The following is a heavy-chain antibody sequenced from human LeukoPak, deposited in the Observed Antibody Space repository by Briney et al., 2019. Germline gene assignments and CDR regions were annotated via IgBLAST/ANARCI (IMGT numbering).Heavy chain of an antibody. CDR3: AKGIAAAGGH. J-gene: IGHJ3*01. Sequence: PGGSLRLSCAASGFTFINSAMSWVRQGPGKGLEWVSGISGSGDSTYYADSVKGRFTISGDNSKNTLYLQMNSLRAEDTAVYYCAKGIAAAGGHWGQGTMVTVSS. V-gene: IGHV3-23*01. CDR1: GFTFINSA. D-gene: IGHD6-13*01. CDR2: ISGSGDST.